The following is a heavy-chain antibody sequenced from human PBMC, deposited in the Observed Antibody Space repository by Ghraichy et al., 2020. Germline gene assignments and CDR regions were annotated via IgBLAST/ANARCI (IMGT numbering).Heavy chain of an antibody. CDR1: GFTFSSYG. D-gene: IGHD1-26*01. J-gene: IGHJ4*02. Sequence: GGSLRLSCAASGFTFSSYGMHWVRQAPGKGLEWVAIISYDGSNKYYADSVKGRFTISRDNSKNTLYLQMNSLRAEDTAVYYCAKDWAVGADRIDYWGQGTLVTVSS. CDR3: AKDWAVGADRIDY. CDR2: ISYDGSNK. V-gene: IGHV3-30*18.